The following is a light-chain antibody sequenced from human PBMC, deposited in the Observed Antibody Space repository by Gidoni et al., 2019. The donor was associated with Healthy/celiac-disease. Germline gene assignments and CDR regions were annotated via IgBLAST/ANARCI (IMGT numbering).Light chain of an antibody. V-gene: IGKV3-11*01. Sequence: ESVLKQSPATLSLSPGERATLSCRASQSVSSYLAWYQQKPGQAPRLLIYDASNRATGIPARFSGSGSGTDFTLTISSLEPEDFAVYYCQQRSNGFTFGPGTKVDIK. CDR1: QSVSSY. CDR3: QQRSNGFT. CDR2: DAS. J-gene: IGKJ3*01.